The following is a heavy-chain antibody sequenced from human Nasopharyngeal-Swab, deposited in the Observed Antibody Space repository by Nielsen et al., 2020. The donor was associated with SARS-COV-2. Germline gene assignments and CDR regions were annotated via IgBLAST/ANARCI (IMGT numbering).Heavy chain of an antibody. Sequence: WVRQAPGQGLEWMGIINPSGGSTSYAQKFQGRVAMTRDTSTSTVYMELSSLRSEDTAVYYCATLFAIAAAGTGFDYWGQGTLVTSPQ. CDR2: INPSGGST. J-gene: IGHJ4*02. D-gene: IGHD6-13*01. CDR3: ATLFAIAAAGTGFDY. V-gene: IGHV1-46*01.